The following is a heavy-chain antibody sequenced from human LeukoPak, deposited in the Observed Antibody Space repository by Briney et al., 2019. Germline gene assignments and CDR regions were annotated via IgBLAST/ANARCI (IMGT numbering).Heavy chain of an antibody. J-gene: IGHJ5*02. Sequence: GGSLRLSCAASGFTFSSYGMHWVRQAPGKGLEWVAVIWYDGSNKYYADSVKGRFTISRDNSKNTLYLQMNSLRAEDTAVYYCAKDAITYYYGSGRCNWFDPWGQATLVTVSS. D-gene: IGHD3-10*01. CDR2: IWYDGSNK. V-gene: IGHV3-30*02. CDR1: GFTFSSYG. CDR3: AKDAITYYYGSGRCNWFDP.